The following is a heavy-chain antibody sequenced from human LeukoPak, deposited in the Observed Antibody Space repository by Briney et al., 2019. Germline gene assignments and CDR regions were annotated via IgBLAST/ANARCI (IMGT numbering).Heavy chain of an antibody. CDR3: AREAVSSTFQYYFDY. D-gene: IGHD6-13*01. Sequence: ASVKVSCKASGYTFTSYGISWVRQAPGQGLEWMGWISAYNGNTNYAQKLQGRVTMTTDTSTSTAYMELRSLRSDDTAVYYCAREAVSSTFQYYFDYWGQGTPVTVSS. CDR1: GYTFTSYG. J-gene: IGHJ4*02. CDR2: ISAYNGNT. V-gene: IGHV1-18*01.